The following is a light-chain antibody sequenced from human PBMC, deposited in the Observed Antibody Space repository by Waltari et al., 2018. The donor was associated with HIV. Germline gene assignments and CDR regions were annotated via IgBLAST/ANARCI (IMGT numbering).Light chain of an antibody. CDR3: ISYRSGFTLM. CDR1: SFDVVDYNY. CDR2: EVT. Sequence: QSALTQTASVSGSPGQSITISCTGTSFDVVDYNYVPWYQQHPGKAPKLLIYEVTNRPSGVSNRFSGSKSGNTASLTISGLQAEDEADYYCISYRSGFTLMFGGGTKLTVL. V-gene: IGLV2-14*01. J-gene: IGLJ3*02.